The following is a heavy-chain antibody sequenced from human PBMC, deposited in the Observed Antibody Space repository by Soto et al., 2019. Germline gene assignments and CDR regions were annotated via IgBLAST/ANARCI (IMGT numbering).Heavy chain of an antibody. CDR2: IIPIFGTP. Sequence: SVKVYCKASGYTFTSYGISWVRQAPGQGLEWMGGIIPIFGTPHYAQKSQGRVTITADESTSTAYMELSSLSTEDTAVYYCASSALYGMDVWGQGTTVTVSS. CDR1: GYTFTSYG. V-gene: IGHV1-69*13. J-gene: IGHJ6*02. CDR3: ASSALYGMDV.